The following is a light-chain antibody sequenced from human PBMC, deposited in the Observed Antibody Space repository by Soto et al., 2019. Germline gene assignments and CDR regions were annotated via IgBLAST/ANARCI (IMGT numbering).Light chain of an antibody. CDR2: GSS. CDR3: QQYGSSPWT. CDR1: QSVSSSY. Sequence: EIALTQSPGTLSLPPGERVTVSCRASQSVSSSYLAWYQQKPGQAPRLLIYGSSSRATGMRDRFSGSGSGTGFTLTISRLEPEDFAVYYCQQYGSSPWTFGQGTKVEIK. J-gene: IGKJ1*01. V-gene: IGKV3-20*01.